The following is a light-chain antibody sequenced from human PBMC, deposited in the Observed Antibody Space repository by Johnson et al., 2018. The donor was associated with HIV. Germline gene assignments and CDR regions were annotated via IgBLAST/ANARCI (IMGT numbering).Light chain of an antibody. CDR3: GTWDSSLNAYV. CDR1: SSNIGNNY. V-gene: IGLV1-51*01. Sequence: QSVLTQPPSVSAAPGQKVTISCSGSSSNIGNNYVSWYQQLPGTAPKLLIYDNNKRPSGIPDRFSGSKSGTSATLGITGLQTGDEADYYCGTWDSSLNAYVFGAPTKVAVL. CDR2: DNN. J-gene: IGLJ1*01.